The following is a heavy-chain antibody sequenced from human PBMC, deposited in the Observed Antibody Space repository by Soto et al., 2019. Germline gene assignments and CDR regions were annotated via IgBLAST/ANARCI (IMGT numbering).Heavy chain of an antibody. J-gene: IGHJ5*02. D-gene: IGHD6-13*01. V-gene: IGHV1-8*01. CDR3: ARGREQQLVHNWFDP. CDR2: MNPNSGNT. CDR1: GYTFTRYD. Sequence: ASVKVSCKASGYTFTRYDINCVRQATGQGLEWMGWMNPNSGNTGYAQKFQGRVTMTRNTSISTAYMELSSLRSEDTAVYYCARGREQQLVHNWFDPWGQGTLVTVSS.